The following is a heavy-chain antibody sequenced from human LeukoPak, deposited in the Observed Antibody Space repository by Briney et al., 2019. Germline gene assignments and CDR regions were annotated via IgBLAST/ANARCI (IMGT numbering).Heavy chain of an antibody. CDR2: ISSNGGST. CDR1: GFTFSSYG. CDR3: VVSYLYAFDI. Sequence: GRSLRLSCAASGFTFSSYGMHCVRQAPGKGLEYVSAISSNGGSTYYADSVKGRFTISRDNYKNTLNLQMSSLRAEDTAVYYCVVSYLYAFDIWGQGTMVTVSS. D-gene: IGHD5-18*01. J-gene: IGHJ3*02. V-gene: IGHV3-64D*09.